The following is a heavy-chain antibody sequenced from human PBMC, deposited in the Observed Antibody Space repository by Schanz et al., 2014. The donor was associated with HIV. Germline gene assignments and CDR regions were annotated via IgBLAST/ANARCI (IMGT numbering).Heavy chain of an antibody. V-gene: IGHV3-33*01. CDR3: AREYYSRNWNWFDP. CDR1: GFTFRNFG. J-gene: IGHJ5*02. Sequence: QVQLVESGGGVVQPGRSLRLSCAASGFTFRNFGMHWVRQAPGKGLEWVAVIWYDGTNIDYADSVKGRFTVSRDNSKNMLYLQINSLRAEDTAVYYCAREYYSRNWNWFDPWGQGTLVTVSS. CDR2: IWYDGTNI. D-gene: IGHD6-13*01.